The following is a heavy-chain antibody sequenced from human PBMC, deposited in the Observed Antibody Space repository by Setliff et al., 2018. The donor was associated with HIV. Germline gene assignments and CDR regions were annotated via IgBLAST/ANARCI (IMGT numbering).Heavy chain of an antibody. CDR3: AKDTVYGSGTFDI. J-gene: IGHJ3*02. V-gene: IGHV4-59*01. D-gene: IGHD3-10*01. Sequence: SSETLSLTCTVSGGSISSYYWGVFRQPPGKGLEWIGYIYYSGSSNYNPSLKSRVTISVDTSNNQFSLKLSSVTAADTAVYYCAKDTVYGSGTFDIWGQGTMVTVSS. CDR2: IYYSGSS. CDR1: GGSISSYY.